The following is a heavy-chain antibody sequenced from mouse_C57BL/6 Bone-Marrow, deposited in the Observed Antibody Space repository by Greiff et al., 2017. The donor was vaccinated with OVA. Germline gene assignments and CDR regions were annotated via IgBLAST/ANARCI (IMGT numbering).Heavy chain of an antibody. D-gene: IGHD1-1*01. V-gene: IGHV5-4*01. Sequence: EVQVVESGGGLVKPGGSLKLSCAASGFTFSSYAMSWVRQTPEKRLEWVATISDGGSYTYYPDNVKGRFTISRDNAKNNLYLQMSHLKSEDTAMYYCARDPQIYYYGSYYYAMDYWGQGTSVTVSS. CDR2: ISDGGSYT. CDR3: ARDPQIYYYGSYYYAMDY. J-gene: IGHJ4*01. CDR1: GFTFSSYA.